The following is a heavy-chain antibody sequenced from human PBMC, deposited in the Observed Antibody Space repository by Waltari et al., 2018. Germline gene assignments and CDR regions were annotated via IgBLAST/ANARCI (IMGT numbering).Heavy chain of an antibody. V-gene: IGHV3-7*01. CDR2: IKTDGSEK. J-gene: IGHJ4*02. D-gene: IGHD3-3*01. Sequence: VESGGGLVQPGGSLRLSCAASGFTFMTYRMSWVRQAPGKGLEWVANIKTDGSEKYYVDSVRGRFTISRDNAKNSLSLQMSTLRDEDTGRYYCARDWSGSGRGINYWGQGTLVTVSS. CDR1: GFTFMTYR. CDR3: ARDWSGSGRGINY.